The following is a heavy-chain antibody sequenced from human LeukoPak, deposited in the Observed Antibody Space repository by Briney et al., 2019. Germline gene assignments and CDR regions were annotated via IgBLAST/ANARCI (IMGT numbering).Heavy chain of an antibody. J-gene: IGHJ4*02. CDR2: IYYSGST. CDR3: ARAYWLYHFDY. D-gene: IGHD6-19*01. Sequence: SETLFLTCTVSGGSISSSSYSWGCIRQPPGKGLGWIGSIYYSGSTNYNPSLKSRVTISVDTSKNQFSLKLSSVTAADTAVYYCARAYWLYHFDYWGQGTLVTVSS. V-gene: IGHV4-39*07. CDR1: GGSISSSSYS.